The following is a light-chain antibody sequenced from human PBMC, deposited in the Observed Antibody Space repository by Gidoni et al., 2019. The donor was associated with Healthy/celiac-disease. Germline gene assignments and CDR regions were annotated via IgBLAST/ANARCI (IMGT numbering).Light chain of an antibody. V-gene: IGKV1-39*01. J-gene: IGKJ1*01. CDR1: QSISSD. Sequence: DIQMTQSPSSLSASVGDRVTITCRASQSISSDLNWYQQKPGKAPKLLIYAASSLQSGVPLRCSGSGSGTDFTITISSLQHEEFATYYCQQSYSSWTFGQGTKVEIK. CDR2: AAS. CDR3: QQSYSSWT.